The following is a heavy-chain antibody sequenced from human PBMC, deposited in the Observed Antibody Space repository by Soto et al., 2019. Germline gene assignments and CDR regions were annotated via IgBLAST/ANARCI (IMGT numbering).Heavy chain of an antibody. CDR3: TTGQRPIRFLEWLSRYDFDF. CDR2: FDPEDGET. Sequence: QVQLVQSGAEVKKPGASVKVSCKVSGYTLTELSMHWVRQAPGKGLEWRGGFDPEDGETVYAQKFQGRVTMTEDTSTDTAFMELSSMRSEDTAVYYCTTGQRPIRFLEWLSRYDFDFWGQGTLVTVSS. CDR1: GYTLTELS. J-gene: IGHJ4*02. V-gene: IGHV1-24*01. D-gene: IGHD3-3*01.